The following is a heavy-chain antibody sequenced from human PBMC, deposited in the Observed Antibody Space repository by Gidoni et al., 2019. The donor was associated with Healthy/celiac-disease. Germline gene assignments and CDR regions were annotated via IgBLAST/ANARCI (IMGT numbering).Heavy chain of an antibody. CDR2: INHSGST. J-gene: IGHJ4*02. CDR1: GGSFGGYY. Sequence: QVQLQQWGAGLLTPSETLSLTCAVYGGSFGGYYWSWIRQPPGKGLEWIGEINHSGSTNYNPSLKSRVTISVDTSKNQFSLKLSSVTAADTAVYYCARGFDFADLVGATTFDYWGQGTLVTVSS. V-gene: IGHV4-34*01. D-gene: IGHD1-26*01. CDR3: ARGFDFADLVGATTFDY.